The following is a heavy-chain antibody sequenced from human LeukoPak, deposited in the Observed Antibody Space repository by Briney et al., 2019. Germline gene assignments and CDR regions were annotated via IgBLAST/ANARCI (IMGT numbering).Heavy chain of an antibody. CDR1: GFSISNYW. V-gene: IGHV3-7*01. D-gene: IGHD3-10*01. CDR3: AGGSLWSPNWFDP. Sequence: GGSLRLSCAASGFSISNYWMNWVRQAPGKGLEWVANIKQDGSEKFFVDSVRGRFSISRDNAKNSLYLQMNSLRADDTAVYYCAGGSLWSPNWFDPWGQGTLVTVSS. CDR2: IKQDGSEK. J-gene: IGHJ5*02.